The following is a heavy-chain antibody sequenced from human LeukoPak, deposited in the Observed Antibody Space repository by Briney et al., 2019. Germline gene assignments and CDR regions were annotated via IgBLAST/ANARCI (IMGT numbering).Heavy chain of an antibody. CDR3: VRRKILGYMDV. D-gene: IGHD2-15*01. Sequence: ASVKVVCKTSGYTFTSFYIHWVRQAPGQGFEWMGIINPSGGETTYAQSFQDRVTMTRDKSTSTVYMELSSLRSEDTGVYYCVRRKILGYMDVWGTGTTVIVSS. CDR1: GYTFTSFY. J-gene: IGHJ6*04. CDR2: INPSGGET. V-gene: IGHV1-46*01.